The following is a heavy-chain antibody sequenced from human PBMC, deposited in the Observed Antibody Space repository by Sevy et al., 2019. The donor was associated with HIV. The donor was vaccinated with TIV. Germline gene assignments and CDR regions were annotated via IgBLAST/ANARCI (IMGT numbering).Heavy chain of an antibody. CDR1: GFTFSSYA. CDR2: ISSNGGST. D-gene: IGHD6-13*01. J-gene: IGHJ4*02. Sequence: GGSLRLSCSASGFTFSSYAMHWVRQAPGKGLEYVSAISSNGGSTDYADSVKGRFTISRDNSKNTLYLQMSSLRAEDTAVYYCRPVYSSSWYYFDYWGQGTLVTVSS. CDR3: RPVYSSSWYYFDY. V-gene: IGHV3-64D*06.